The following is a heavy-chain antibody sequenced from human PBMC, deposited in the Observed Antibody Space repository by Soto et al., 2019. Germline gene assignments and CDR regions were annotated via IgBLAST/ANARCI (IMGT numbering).Heavy chain of an antibody. D-gene: IGHD3-10*01. CDR2: IYYSGST. V-gene: IGHV4-31*03. Sequence: PSETLSLTCTVSGGSISSGGYYWSWIRQHPGKGLEWIGYIYYSGSTYYNPSLKSRVTISVDTSKNQFSLKLSSVTAADTAVYYWERGSSGSYYNAYYYYYGMYVWGQGTTVTSP. J-gene: IGHJ6*02. CDR3: ERGSSGSYYNAYYYYYGMYV. CDR1: GGSISSGGYY.